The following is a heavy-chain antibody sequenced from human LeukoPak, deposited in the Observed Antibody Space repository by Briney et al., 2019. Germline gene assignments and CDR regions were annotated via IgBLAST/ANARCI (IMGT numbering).Heavy chain of an antibody. V-gene: IGHV3-48*03. J-gene: IGHJ6*03. CDR3: AGPYYYYYYMDV. CDR1: GFTFSSYE. Sequence: PGGSLRLSCAGSGFTFSSYEMNWVRQAPGKGLEWVSYISSSGSTIYYADSVKGRFTISRDNAKNSLYLQMNSLRAEDTAVYYCAGPYYYYYYMDVWGKGTTVTVSS. CDR2: ISSSGSTI.